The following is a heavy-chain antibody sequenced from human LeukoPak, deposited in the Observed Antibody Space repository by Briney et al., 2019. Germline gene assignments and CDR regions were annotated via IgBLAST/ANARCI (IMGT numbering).Heavy chain of an antibody. CDR3: AREGGPYRPLDY. Sequence: SETLSLTCAVSSGSVSSSNWLNWVRQPPGKGLEWIGEIYHSGNTNYNQSLKSRVTISVDKSRKKFSLKLSSVTAADTAVYYCAREGGPYRPLDYSGQGTLVTVAS. J-gene: IGHJ4*02. CDR1: SGSVSSSNW. CDR2: IYHSGNT. V-gene: IGHV4-4*02.